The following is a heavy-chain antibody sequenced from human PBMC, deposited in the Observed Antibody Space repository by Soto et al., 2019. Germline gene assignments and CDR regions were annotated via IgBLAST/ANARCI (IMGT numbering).Heavy chain of an antibody. CDR2: ISGSGGST. J-gene: IGHJ6*02. Sequence: GGSLRLSCAASGFTFSSYAMSWVRQAPGKGLEWVSAISGSGGSTYYADSVKGRFTISRDNSKNTLYLQMNSLRAEDTAVYYCAKVAGSGYYSNYYYGMDVWGQGTTVTVSS. V-gene: IGHV3-23*01. CDR1: GFTFSSYA. D-gene: IGHD3-3*01. CDR3: AKVAGSGYYSNYYYGMDV.